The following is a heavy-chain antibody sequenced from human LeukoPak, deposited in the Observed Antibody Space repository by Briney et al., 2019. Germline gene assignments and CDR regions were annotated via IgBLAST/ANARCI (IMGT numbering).Heavy chain of an antibody. V-gene: IGHV4-39*01. CDR3: ARFAFGGVNFDY. CDR1: GGSISSSSYY. Sequence: SETLSLTCTVSGGSISSSSYYWGWIRQPPGKGLEWIGSIYYSGSTYYNPSLKSRVTISVDTSKNQFSLKLSSVTAADTAVYYCARFAFGGVNFDYWGRGTLVTVSS. J-gene: IGHJ4*02. D-gene: IGHD3-16*01. CDR2: IYYSGST.